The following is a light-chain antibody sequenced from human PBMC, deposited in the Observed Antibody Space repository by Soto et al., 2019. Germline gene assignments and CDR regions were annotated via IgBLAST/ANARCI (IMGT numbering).Light chain of an antibody. Sequence: QSVLTQPPSASGTPGQRVTISCSGSSSNLGSNYVYWYQQLPGTAPKLLIYRNNQRPSGVPDRFSGSKSGTSASLAISGLRSEDEADYYCAAWDDSLSGVVFGGGTKVTVL. CDR2: RNN. V-gene: IGLV1-47*01. CDR3: AAWDDSLSGVV. J-gene: IGLJ2*01. CDR1: SSNLGSNY.